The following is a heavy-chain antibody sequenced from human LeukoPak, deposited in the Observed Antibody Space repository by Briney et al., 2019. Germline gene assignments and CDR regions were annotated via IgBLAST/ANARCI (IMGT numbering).Heavy chain of an antibody. V-gene: IGHV3-21*01. J-gene: IGHJ6*02. CDR1: GFTFSSYS. D-gene: IGHD5-18*01. CDR2: ISSSSSYI. Sequence: GGSLRLSCAASGFTFSSYSMNWVRQAPGKGLEWVSSISSSSSYIYYADSVKGRFTISRDNAKNSLYLQMNSLRAEDTAVYYCAKGGAAAMVTFSSSSGMAVGGQGPPVTVSS. CDR3: AKGGAAAMVTFSSSSGMAV.